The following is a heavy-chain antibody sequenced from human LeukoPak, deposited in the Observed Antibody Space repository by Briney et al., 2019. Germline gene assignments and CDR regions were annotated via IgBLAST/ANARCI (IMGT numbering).Heavy chain of an antibody. CDR3: ARARKDPQKTIAAAAMEGRPSFDP. CDR1: GYSIRSGYY. Sequence: SETLSLTCTVSGYSIRSGYYWGWIRQPPGKGLEWIGSIYHSGSTYYNPSLKSRVTISLDTSKNQFSLQLNSVTPEDTAVYYCARARKDPQKTIAAAAMEGRPSFDPWGQGTLVTVSS. V-gene: IGHV4-38-2*02. CDR2: IYHSGST. J-gene: IGHJ5*02. D-gene: IGHD6-13*01.